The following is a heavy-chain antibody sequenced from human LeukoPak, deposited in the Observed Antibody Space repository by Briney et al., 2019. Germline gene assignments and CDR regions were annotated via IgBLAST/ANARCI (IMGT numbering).Heavy chain of an antibody. CDR3: ASAKDSSSWYLFDY. Sequence: PSETLSLTCTVSGGSISSYYWSWVRQPAGKGLEWIGRIYTSGSNNYNPSLKSRVTMSVDTSKNQFSLKLSSVTAADTAVYYCASAKDSSSWYLFDYWGQGTLVTVSS. CDR1: GGSISSYY. D-gene: IGHD6-13*01. V-gene: IGHV4-4*07. J-gene: IGHJ4*02. CDR2: IYTSGSN.